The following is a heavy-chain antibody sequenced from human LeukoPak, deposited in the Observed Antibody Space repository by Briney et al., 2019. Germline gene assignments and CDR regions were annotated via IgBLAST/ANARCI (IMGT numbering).Heavy chain of an antibody. Sequence: ASVKVSCKASGYTFTSYDINWVRQATGQGLEWMGWMNPNSGNTGYAQKFQGRVTMTRNTSISTAYMELSSLRSEDTAVYYCARGYCSGGSCYYRVNWLDPWGQGTLVTVSS. CDR2: MNPNSGNT. V-gene: IGHV1-8*02. CDR3: ARGYCSGGSCYYRVNWLDP. D-gene: IGHD2-15*01. J-gene: IGHJ5*02. CDR1: GYTFTSYD.